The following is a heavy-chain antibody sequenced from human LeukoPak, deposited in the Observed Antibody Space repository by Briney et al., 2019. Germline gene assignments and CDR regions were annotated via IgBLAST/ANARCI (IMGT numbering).Heavy chain of an antibody. D-gene: IGHD3-10*01. CDR1: GFTFSSYA. Sequence: PGGSLRLSCAASGFTFSSYAMSWVRQGPGKGLEWVSAISGSGTSTYYADSVKGRFTISRDNSKNTLYLQMNSLRAEHTAVYYCAKGSGSGSFAGFDYWGQGTLVTVSS. J-gene: IGHJ4*02. CDR3: AKGSGSGSFAGFDY. V-gene: IGHV3-23*01. CDR2: ISGSGTST.